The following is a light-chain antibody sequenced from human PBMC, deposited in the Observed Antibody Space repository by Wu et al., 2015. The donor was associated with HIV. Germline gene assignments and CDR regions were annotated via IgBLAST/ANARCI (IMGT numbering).Light chain of an antibody. J-gene: IGKJ1*01. CDR1: QSISSY. CDR2: AAS. Sequence: DIQMTQSPSSLSASVGDRVTITCRASQSISSYLNWYQQKPGKAPKLLIYAASSLQSGVPSRFSGSGSGTDFTLTISSLQPEDFATYYCQQSYTYPPWTFGQGTKVEIK. V-gene: IGKV1-39*01. CDR3: QQSYTYPPWT.